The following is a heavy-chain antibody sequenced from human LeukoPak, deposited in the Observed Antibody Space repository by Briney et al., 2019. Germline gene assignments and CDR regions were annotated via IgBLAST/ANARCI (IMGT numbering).Heavy chain of an antibody. V-gene: IGHV1-2*04. J-gene: IGHJ6*02. CDR3: ATGANIVVVPAAIIVYYGMDV. CDR1: GCTFTGYY. D-gene: IGHD2-2*01. CDR2: INPNSGGT. Sequence: GASVKVSCKAAGCTFTGYYMHWVRQAPGQGLEWMGWINPNSGGTNYAQKFQGWVTMTRDTSISTAYMELSRLRSDDTALYYCATGANIVVVPAAIIVYYGMDVWGPGTTVIVSS.